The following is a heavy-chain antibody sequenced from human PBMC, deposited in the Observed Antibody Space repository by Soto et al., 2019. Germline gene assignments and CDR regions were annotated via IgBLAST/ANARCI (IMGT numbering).Heavy chain of an antibody. D-gene: IGHD6-19*01. Sequence: GGSLRLSCAASGFTFSSYSMNWVRQAPGKGLEWVSYISSSGSTIYYADSVKGRFTISRDNAKNSLYLQMNSLRAEDTAIYYCARVKYSTGWPGYWGQGTLVTVSS. CDR1: GFTFSSYS. CDR3: ARVKYSTGWPGY. J-gene: IGHJ4*02. V-gene: IGHV3-48*01. CDR2: ISSSGSTI.